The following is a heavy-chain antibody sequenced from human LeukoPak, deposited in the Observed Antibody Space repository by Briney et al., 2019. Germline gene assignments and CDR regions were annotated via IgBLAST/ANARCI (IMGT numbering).Heavy chain of an antibody. J-gene: IGHJ4*02. Sequence: ASVKVSCKASGYTFSGYYIHWVRQAPGQGLEWMGIINPSGGSTSYAQKFQGRVTMTRDTSTSTVYMELSSLRSEDTAVYYCAREATTGTRFVFDYWGQGTLVTVSS. CDR1: GYTFSGYY. D-gene: IGHD6-13*01. CDR2: INPSGGST. CDR3: AREATTGTRFVFDY. V-gene: IGHV1-46*01.